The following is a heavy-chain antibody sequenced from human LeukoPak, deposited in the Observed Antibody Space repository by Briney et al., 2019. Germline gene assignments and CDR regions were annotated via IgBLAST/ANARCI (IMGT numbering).Heavy chain of an antibody. CDR1: GGTFSSYA. D-gene: IGHD6-13*01. Sequence: SSVKVSCKASGGTFSSYAISWVRQAPGQGLEWMGGIIPIFATANYAQKFQGRVTITTDESTSTAYMELSSLRSEDTAVYYCAAPPAGGSSSWYGDGSAAEGAFDIWGQGTMVTVSS. CDR2: IIPIFATA. J-gene: IGHJ3*02. CDR3: AAPPAGGSSSWYGDGSAAEGAFDI. V-gene: IGHV1-69*05.